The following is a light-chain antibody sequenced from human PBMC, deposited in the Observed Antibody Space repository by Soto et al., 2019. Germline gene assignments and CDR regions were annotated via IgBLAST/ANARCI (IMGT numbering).Light chain of an antibody. CDR3: AAWDDSLNGWV. CDR2: SNN. J-gene: IGLJ3*02. Sequence: QSVLTQPPSASGTPGQRVTISCSGSSSNIGSNTVNWYQQLPGTAPKLLMYSNNQRPSGVPDRFSGSKSGTSASLAISGLQYEDEADYYCAAWDDSLNGWVFGGGTKVTVL. CDR1: SSNIGSNT. V-gene: IGLV1-44*01.